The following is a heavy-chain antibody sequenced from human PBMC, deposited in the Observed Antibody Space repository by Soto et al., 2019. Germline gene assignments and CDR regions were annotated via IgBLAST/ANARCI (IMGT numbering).Heavy chain of an antibody. CDR2: IYYSGST. D-gene: IGHD2-15*01. CDR1: GGSISSSSYY. CDR3: ARLVVVVVAATPIDAFDI. J-gene: IGHJ3*02. Sequence: QLQLQESGPGLVKPSETLSLTCTVSGGSISSSSYYWGWIRQPPGKGLEWIGSIYYSGSTYYNPSLKSRVTISVDTSKNQFSLKLSSVTSADTAVYYCARLVVVVVAATPIDAFDIWGQGTMVTVSS. V-gene: IGHV4-39*01.